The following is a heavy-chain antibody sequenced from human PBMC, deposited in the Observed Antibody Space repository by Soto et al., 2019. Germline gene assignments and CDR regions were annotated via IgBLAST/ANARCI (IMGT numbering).Heavy chain of an antibody. V-gene: IGHV3-48*01. CDR3: ARAGYGDYVSAFDT. Sequence: EVQLVESGGGLVQPGGSLRLSCAASGFTFSSYSMNWVRQAPGKGLEWVSYISSSSSTIYYADSVKGRFTISRDNAENSLYLQMNSLRAEDTAVYYCARAGYGDYVSAFDTWGQGTMVTVSS. CDR2: ISSSSSTI. CDR1: GFTFSSYS. D-gene: IGHD4-17*01. J-gene: IGHJ3*02.